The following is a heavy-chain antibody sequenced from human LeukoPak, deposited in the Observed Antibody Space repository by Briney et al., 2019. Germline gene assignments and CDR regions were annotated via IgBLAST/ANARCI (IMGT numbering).Heavy chain of an antibody. V-gene: IGHV3-30*04. D-gene: IGHD1-1*01. Sequence: GGSPRLSCAASGFTFSSYPMHWVRQAPGKGLEWVAIISTDGDDKFYAGSVKGRFTVSRDNSKNTLYLQMNSLRTEDTAVYYCARDQETLSTIDYWGQGSLVTVSS. CDR3: ARDQETLSTIDY. CDR2: ISTDGDDK. CDR1: GFTFSSYP. J-gene: IGHJ4*02.